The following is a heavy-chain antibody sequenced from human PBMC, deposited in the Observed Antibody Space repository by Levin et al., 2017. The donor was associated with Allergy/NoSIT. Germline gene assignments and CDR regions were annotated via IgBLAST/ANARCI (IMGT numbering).Heavy chain of an antibody. CDR3: ARVPWPRLPAAGRRAWYFDL. CDR1: GGSFSGYY. Sequence: PSETLSLTCAVYGGSFSGYYWSWIRQPPGKGLEWIGEINHSGSTNYNPSLKSRVTISLDTSKNQFSLKLSSVTAADTAVYYCARVPWPRLPAAGRRAWYFDLWGRGTLVTVSS. V-gene: IGHV4-34*01. J-gene: IGHJ2*01. D-gene: IGHD6-13*01. CDR2: INHSGST.